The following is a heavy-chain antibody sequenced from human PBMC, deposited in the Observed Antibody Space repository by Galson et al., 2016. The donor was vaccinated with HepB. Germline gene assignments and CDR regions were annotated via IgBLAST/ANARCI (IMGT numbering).Heavy chain of an antibody. CDR1: GYPFTIYS. CDR2: INAGYGKT. CDR3: AGGGGPSDSLYGYYAP. D-gene: IGHD3-9*01. J-gene: IGHJ5*02. Sequence: SVKVSCKASGYPFTIYSMHWVRQAPGQRLEWMGWINAGYGKTKYAQKFQGRVTITRDTSASTAYMDLSSLRSDDTAVYYCAGGGGPSDSLYGYYAPWGQGTMVTVSS. V-gene: IGHV1-3*01.